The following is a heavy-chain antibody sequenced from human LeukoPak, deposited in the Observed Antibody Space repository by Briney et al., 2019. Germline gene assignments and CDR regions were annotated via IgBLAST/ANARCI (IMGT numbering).Heavy chain of an antibody. Sequence: PGGSLRLSCAASGFTFSSYSMNWVRQAPGKGLEWVSYISSSSSTIYYADSVKGRFTISRDNAKNSLCLQMNSLRAEDTAVYYCARGPEEVYYYYYMDVWGKGTTVTVSS. CDR1: GFTFSSYS. V-gene: IGHV3-48*04. CDR2: ISSSSSTI. CDR3: ARGPEEVYYYYYMDV. J-gene: IGHJ6*03.